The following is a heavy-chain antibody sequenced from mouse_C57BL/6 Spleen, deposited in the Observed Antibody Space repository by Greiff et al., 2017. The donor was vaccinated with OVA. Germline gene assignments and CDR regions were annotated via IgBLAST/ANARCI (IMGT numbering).Heavy chain of an antibody. CDR2: IDPNSGGT. CDR1: GYPFTSSW. Sequence: QVQLQQPGAELLKPGASVKLSCKASGYPFTSSWFHWVKQRPGRGLEWIGRIDPNSGGTKYNEKFKSKATLTVDKPSSTAYMQLSSLTSEDSAVYYCARDYYGSSKGFAYWGQGTLVTVSA. V-gene: IGHV1-72*01. J-gene: IGHJ3*01. CDR3: ARDYYGSSKGFAY. D-gene: IGHD1-1*01.